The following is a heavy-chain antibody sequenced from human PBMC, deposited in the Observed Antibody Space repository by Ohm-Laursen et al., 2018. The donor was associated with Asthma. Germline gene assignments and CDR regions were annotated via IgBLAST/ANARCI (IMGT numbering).Heavy chain of an antibody. J-gene: IGHJ5*02. CDR3: ARVSVDTAMVNWFDP. CDR1: GGSISSYY. V-gene: IGHV4-59*07. CDR2: IYYSGST. Sequence: SDTLSLTCTVSGGSISSYYWSWIRQPPGKGLEWIGYIYYSGSTNYNPSLKSRVTISVDTSKNQFSLKLSSVTAADTAVYYCARVSVDTAMVNWFDPWGQGTLVTVSS. D-gene: IGHD5-18*01.